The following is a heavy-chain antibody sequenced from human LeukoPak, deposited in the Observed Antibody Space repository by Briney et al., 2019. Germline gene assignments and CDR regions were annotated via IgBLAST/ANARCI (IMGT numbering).Heavy chain of an antibody. D-gene: IGHD5-24*01. V-gene: IGHV3-53*01. Sequence: GGSLRLSCAASGFTVSSNYMNWVRKAPGKGLEWVSVIYGGGNIYYADSVKGRFTISRDNSKNTLYLQMNSLRAEDTAVYYCARGAGYNYPYYFDYWGQGTLVTVSS. J-gene: IGHJ4*02. CDR2: IYGGGNI. CDR1: GFTVSSNY. CDR3: ARGAGYNYPYYFDY.